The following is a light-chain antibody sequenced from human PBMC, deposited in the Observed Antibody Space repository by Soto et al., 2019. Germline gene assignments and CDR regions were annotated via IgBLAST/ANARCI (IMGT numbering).Light chain of an antibody. CDR3: QHYNSYSEA. Sequence: AIPVTQSPSSLSASVGDRVTISCRASQDIRSDLCWYQQEPGKAPKMLIFAASNLQSGVPSRFSGNASGTTFTLTISSLQPEDVATYYCQHYNSYSEAFGQGTKVELK. J-gene: IGKJ1*01. CDR1: QDIRSD. CDR2: AAS. V-gene: IGKV1-6*01.